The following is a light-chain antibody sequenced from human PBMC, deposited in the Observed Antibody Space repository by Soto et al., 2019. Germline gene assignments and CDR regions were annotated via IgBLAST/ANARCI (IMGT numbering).Light chain of an antibody. J-gene: IGKJ1*01. Sequence: EIVLTQSPGTLSLSPGERATLSCRASQSVSSIYLAWYQQKPGQAPRLLIYGASSRATGIPDRFSGSGSGTAFTLTISRLEPEDFAVYYCQQYGSSRWTFGQGTRVDIK. V-gene: IGKV3-20*01. CDR2: GAS. CDR1: QSVSSIY. CDR3: QQYGSSRWT.